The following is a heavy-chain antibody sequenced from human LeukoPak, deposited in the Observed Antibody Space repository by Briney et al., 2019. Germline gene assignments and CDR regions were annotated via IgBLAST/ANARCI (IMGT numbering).Heavy chain of an antibody. CDR2: IYPGDSDT. J-gene: IGHJ3*02. CDR3: ARRVANYYGSGGYSAFDI. D-gene: IGHD3-10*01. Sequence: GESLNISCKGSGYSFTSYWIGWVRQMPGKGLEWMGIIYPGDSDTRYSPSFQGQVTISADKSISTAYLQWSSLRASDTAMYYCARRVANYYGSGGYSAFDIWGQGTMVTVSS. CDR1: GYSFTSYW. V-gene: IGHV5-51*01.